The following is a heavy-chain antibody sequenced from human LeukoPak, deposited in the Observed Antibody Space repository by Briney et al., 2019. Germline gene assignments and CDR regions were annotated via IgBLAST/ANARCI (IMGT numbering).Heavy chain of an antibody. CDR1: GFTFSSYS. Sequence: MPGEPLTLSCAASGFTFSSYSMNWLRQPPGKGLEWFLSISSSSSYIYYADSVKGRFTSSRDNAKNSLYLQMNTLRDEDTAVYYCARDGEEEWALRLGAFDIWGEGTMVTVP. J-gene: IGHJ3*02. CDR2: ISSSSSYI. CDR3: ARDGEEEWALRLGAFDI. D-gene: IGHD1-26*01. V-gene: IGHV3-21*01.